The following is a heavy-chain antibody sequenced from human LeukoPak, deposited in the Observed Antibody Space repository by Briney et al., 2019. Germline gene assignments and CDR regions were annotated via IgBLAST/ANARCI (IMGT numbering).Heavy chain of an antibody. CDR2: INPNSGGT. Sequence: GASVKVSGKASGYTFTGFYMHWVRQAPGQGLEWMGWINPNSGGTNYAQKFQGRVTMTRDTSINTAYMELSSLRSDDTAVFYCARAHLIAAPGYNWFDPWGQGTLVTVSS. V-gene: IGHV1-2*02. D-gene: IGHD6-13*01. CDR1: GYTFTGFY. CDR3: ARAHLIAAPGYNWFDP. J-gene: IGHJ5*02.